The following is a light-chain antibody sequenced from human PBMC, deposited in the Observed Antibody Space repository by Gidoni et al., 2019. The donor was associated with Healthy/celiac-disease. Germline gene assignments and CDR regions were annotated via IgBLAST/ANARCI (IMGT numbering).Light chain of an antibody. V-gene: IGKV3-11*01. CDR3: QQRSHWPVT. J-gene: IGKJ4*01. Sequence: EIVLTQSPATLSLSPGERATLSCRASQSVSSYLAWYQQKPGQAPRLLIYDASNKTTGIPARFSSSGSGTVFTLTISRLEPEDFAFYYYQQRSHWPVTFGGGTKVEIK. CDR1: QSVSSY. CDR2: DAS.